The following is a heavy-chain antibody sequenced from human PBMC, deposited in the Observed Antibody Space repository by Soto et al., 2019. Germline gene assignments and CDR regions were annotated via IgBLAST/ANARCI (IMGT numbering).Heavy chain of an antibody. J-gene: IGHJ5*02. CDR3: AKGGPFTGGFDP. V-gene: IGHV1-18*01. CDR1: GYTFTSYG. Sequence: QVQMVQSGTEVKKPGASVKVSCKASGYTFTSYGLSWVRQAPGQGLEWMGWISAYNGNTKYAQKVQDRVTMTTDTPTNTAYMELRSLRSDDTAVYYCAKGGPFTGGFDPWGQGTLVTVSA. CDR2: ISAYNGNT. D-gene: IGHD3-16*01.